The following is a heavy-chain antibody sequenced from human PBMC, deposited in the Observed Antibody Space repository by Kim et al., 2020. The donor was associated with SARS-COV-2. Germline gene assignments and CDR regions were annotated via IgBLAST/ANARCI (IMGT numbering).Heavy chain of an antibody. Sequence: GGSLRLSCAASGFTFSTFAMHWVRQAPGKGLEWVAVILYDGYSKYYAESVKGRFTISRDNSKNTLFLHMNSLRVEDTAVYYCATYYYDNSGPSWAFDIWGQGTMVTVSS. V-gene: IGHV3-30-3*01. D-gene: IGHD3-22*01. CDR2: ILYDGYSK. J-gene: IGHJ3*02. CDR1: GFTFSTFA. CDR3: ATYYYDNSGPSWAFDI.